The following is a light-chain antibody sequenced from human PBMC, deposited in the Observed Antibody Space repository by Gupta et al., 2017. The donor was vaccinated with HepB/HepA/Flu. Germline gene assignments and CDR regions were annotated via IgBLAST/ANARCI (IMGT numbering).Light chain of an antibody. J-gene: IGLJ2*01. Sequence: QSVLTQPPSASGTPGQRVTISCSGGSSNIGSNSVHWYQQLPGTAPRLLIYTNSQRPSGVPDRFSGSKSGTSSSLAISGLQSEDEADYYCAAWDDTLKTVLFGGGTKVTVL. CDR1: SSNIGSNS. V-gene: IGLV1-44*01. CDR3: AAWDDTLKTVL. CDR2: TNS.